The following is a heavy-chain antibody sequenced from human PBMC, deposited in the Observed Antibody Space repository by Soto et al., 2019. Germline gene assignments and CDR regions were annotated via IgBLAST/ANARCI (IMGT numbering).Heavy chain of an antibody. Sequence: QVQLVQSGAEVKKPGSSVKVSCKASGGTFSSYAISWVRQAPGQGLEWMGGIIPIFGTANYAQKFQGGVTSTADESTSTAYMELSSLRSEDTAVYYCARDRRIAARRGGMDVWGQGTTVTVSS. D-gene: IGHD6-13*01. CDR1: GGTFSSYA. CDR3: ARDRRIAARRGGMDV. CDR2: IIPIFGTA. V-gene: IGHV1-69*01. J-gene: IGHJ6*02.